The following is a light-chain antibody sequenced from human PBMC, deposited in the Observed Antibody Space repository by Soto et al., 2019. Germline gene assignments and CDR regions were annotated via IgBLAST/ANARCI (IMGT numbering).Light chain of an antibody. J-gene: IGLJ1*01. V-gene: IGLV1-36*01. CDR1: RYNIGNNG. CDR2: YDD. CDR3: APRDDSLNCYV. Sequence: QSVLTQPPSVSEDPDQRVTIYCFGNRYNIGNNGVNWYQHFPGEPPKLLIDYDDVLSSGVFDRFSGSRSGTSAFLAIREVQADDEADDWWAPRDDSLNCYVFRIGTKGTVL.